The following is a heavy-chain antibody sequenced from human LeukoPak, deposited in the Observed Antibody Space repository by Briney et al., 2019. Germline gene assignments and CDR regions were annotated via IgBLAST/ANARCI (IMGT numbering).Heavy chain of an antibody. CDR1: GFTFSTYW. J-gene: IGHJ2*01. CDR3: VTGHYDSRMYFDL. Sequence: GGSLRLSCGASGFTFSTYWIHWVRQAPGKGLVWVSQIKFDGSLASYADSVKGRFTISRDNAKNTLYLQMNSLGTEDMAVYYCVTGHYDSRMYFDLWGRGTLVTVSS. CDR2: IKFDGSLA. V-gene: IGHV3-74*01. D-gene: IGHD3-16*01.